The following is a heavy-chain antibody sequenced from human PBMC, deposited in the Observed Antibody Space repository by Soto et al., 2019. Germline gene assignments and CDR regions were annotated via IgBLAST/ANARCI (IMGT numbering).Heavy chain of an antibody. J-gene: IGHJ4*02. CDR3: ARAWSPFSY. V-gene: IGHV3-7*03. CDR1: GFRFSNYW. CDR2: MNQDGSEK. Sequence: EVQLVESGGGLVQPGGSLRLSCAASGFRFSNYWMTWVRQAPGKGLEWVANMNQDGSEKYYVDSVKGRFTISRDNPNYSLFLQMNSLRAEDTAVYYGARAWSPFSYWGQGTLVTVSS. D-gene: IGHD2-8*02.